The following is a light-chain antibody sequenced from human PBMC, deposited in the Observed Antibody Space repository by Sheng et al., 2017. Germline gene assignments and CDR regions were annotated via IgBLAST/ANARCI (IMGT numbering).Light chain of an antibody. CDR1: QSLGNW. CDR2: FAS. CDR3: QQANTLPLT. J-gene: IGKJ4*01. Sequence: DIQMTQSPSSVSASVGDRVTITCRASQSLGNWLTWYQEKPGKAPRLLIYFASTLQSGVPSRFSGSGSGTDFTLTTTNLQPEDFATYYCQQANTLPLTFGGGTKVLIK. V-gene: IGKV1-12*01.